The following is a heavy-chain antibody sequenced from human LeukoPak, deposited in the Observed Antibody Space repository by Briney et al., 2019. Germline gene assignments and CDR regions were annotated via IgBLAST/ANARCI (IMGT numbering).Heavy chain of an antibody. D-gene: IGHD1-26*01. V-gene: IGHV4-39*07. Sequence: SETLSLTCTVSGGSISSYYWGWIRQPPGKGLEWIGSIYYSGSTYYNPSLKSRVTISVDTSKNQFSLKLSSVTAADTAVYYCARGIVGATADAFDIWGQGTMVTVSS. J-gene: IGHJ3*02. CDR2: IYYSGST. CDR3: ARGIVGATADAFDI. CDR1: GGSISSYY.